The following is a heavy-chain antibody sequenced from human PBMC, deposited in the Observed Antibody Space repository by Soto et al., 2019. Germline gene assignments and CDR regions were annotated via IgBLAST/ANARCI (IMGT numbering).Heavy chain of an antibody. V-gene: IGHV4-59*08. CDR2: IYYSGST. CDR3: ARLDCSGGSCVDY. J-gene: IGHJ4*02. D-gene: IGHD2-15*01. CDR1: GGSISSYY. Sequence: PSETLSLTCTVSGGSISSYYWSWIRQPPGKGLEWIGYIYYSGSTNYNPSLKSRVTISVDTSKNQFSLKLSSVTAADTAVYYCARLDCSGGSCVDYWGRGTLVTAPQ.